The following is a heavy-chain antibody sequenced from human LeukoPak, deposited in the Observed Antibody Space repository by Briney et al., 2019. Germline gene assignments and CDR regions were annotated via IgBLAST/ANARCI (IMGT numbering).Heavy chain of an antibody. CDR3: AMGFFPPFDN. CDR2: IYGDGSST. D-gene: IGHD3-3*01. J-gene: IGHJ4*02. CDR1: GFTFSSSM. V-gene: IGHV3-74*01. Sequence: GGSLRLSCAASGFTFSSSMMHWVRQAPGKGLVWVSRIYGDGSSTTYADSVRGRFTISRDNAKNTLYLQMNSLRSEDTAIYYCAMGFFPPFDNWGRGTLVTVSS.